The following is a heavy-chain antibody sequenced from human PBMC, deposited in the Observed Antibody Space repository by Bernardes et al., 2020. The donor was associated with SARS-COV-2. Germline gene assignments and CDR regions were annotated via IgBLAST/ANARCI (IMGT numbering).Heavy chain of an antibody. CDR1: GYTLTELS. CDR2: FDPEDGET. Sequence: ASVKVSCKASGYTLTELSMHWVRQAPGQGLEWMGGFDPEDGETIYAQKFQGRVTMTEDTSTDTAYMELSSLRSEDTAVYYCATGASRVRTNWFDTWGQGTLVTVSS. V-gene: IGHV1-24*01. J-gene: IGHJ5*02. D-gene: IGHD3-10*01. CDR3: ATGASRVRTNWFDT.